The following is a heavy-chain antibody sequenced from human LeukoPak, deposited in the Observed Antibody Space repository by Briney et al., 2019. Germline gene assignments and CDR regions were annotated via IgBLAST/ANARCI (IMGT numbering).Heavy chain of an antibody. D-gene: IGHD3-3*01. CDR3: ARVPFLITIFGGGD. V-gene: IGHV1-2*02. CDR1: GYTFTGYY. J-gene: IGHJ4*02. Sequence: ASVKVSCKASGYTFTGYYMHWVRQAPGQGLEWMGWINLNSGGTNYAKKLQGRVTMTRDTSISITYLCLSRRRSDDQAVYLCARVPFLITIFGGGDWGQGTPVTVSS. CDR2: INLNSGGT.